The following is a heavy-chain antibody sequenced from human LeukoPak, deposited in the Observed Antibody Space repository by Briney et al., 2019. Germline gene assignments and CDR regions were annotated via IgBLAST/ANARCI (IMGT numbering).Heavy chain of an antibody. J-gene: IGHJ3*02. CDR2: ISGSGGST. CDR1: GFTFNSYG. V-gene: IGHV3-21*06. Sequence: GGSLRLSCAASGFTFNSYGMHWVRQAPGKGLEWASGISGSGGSTYYAEDVKARFTTSIENAKNSFYLQMNSLRAGDTAVYYCAGQARPGSAEGAFDIWGQGAMVTVSS. D-gene: IGHD2-2*01. CDR3: AGQARPGSAEGAFDI.